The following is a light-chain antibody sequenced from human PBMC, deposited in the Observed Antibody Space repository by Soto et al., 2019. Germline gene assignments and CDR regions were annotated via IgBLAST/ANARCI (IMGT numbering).Light chain of an antibody. J-gene: IGKJ1*01. CDR2: SAS. CDR1: QGINTW. CDR3: QQANSFPWT. Sequence: DIQMTQSPSLVSASVGDRVDITCRASQGINTWLVWYQQKPGKAPQLLIYSASSLQSRVPSRFSGSGSGTDFTLTISILQPEDFATYYCQQANSFPWTFGQGTKVEVK. V-gene: IGKV1-12*02.